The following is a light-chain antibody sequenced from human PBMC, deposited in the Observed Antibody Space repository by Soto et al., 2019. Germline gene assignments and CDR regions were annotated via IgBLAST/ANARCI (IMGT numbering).Light chain of an antibody. CDR3: LQYHYWWT. J-gene: IGKJ1*01. V-gene: IGKV3-20*01. CDR2: SAS. Sequence: EIGLTQSPGTLSLSPGERATLSCRASQSVSSSYLAWYQQKPGQAPRLLIYSASSRATGIPDRFSGSASGTEFTLTISSLKSEDFAVYYCLQYHYWWTFGQGTKVDIK. CDR1: QSVSSSY.